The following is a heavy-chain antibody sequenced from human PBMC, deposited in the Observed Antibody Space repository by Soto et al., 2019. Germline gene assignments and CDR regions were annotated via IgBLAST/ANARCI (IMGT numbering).Heavy chain of an antibody. J-gene: IGHJ6*02. V-gene: IGHV3-30*18. Sequence: GGSLRLSCAASGFTFSSYGMHWVRQAPGKGLEWVAVISYDGSNKYYADSVKGRFTISRDNSKNTLYLQMNSLRAEDTAVYYCAKDQGYSGYDYPYDYYYGMDVWGQGTTVTVSS. CDR3: AKDQGYSGYDYPYDYYYGMDV. D-gene: IGHD5-12*01. CDR1: GFTFSSYG. CDR2: ISYDGSNK.